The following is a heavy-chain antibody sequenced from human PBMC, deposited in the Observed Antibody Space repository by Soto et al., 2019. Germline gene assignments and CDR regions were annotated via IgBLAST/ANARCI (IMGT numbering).Heavy chain of an antibody. Sequence: EVLLVESGGGLVQPGGSLKLSCAASGFVFKDSSIHWVRQASGKGLEWVGRIRDRAYNYATAYAASVQGRFTISRDDSHSTAYLQMTSLRTEDTAIYYCTRLISAAQVYWGQGTLVTVSS. J-gene: IGHJ4*02. CDR3: TRLISAAQVY. V-gene: IGHV3-73*01. D-gene: IGHD3-10*01. CDR1: GFVFKDSS. CDR2: IRDRAYNYAT.